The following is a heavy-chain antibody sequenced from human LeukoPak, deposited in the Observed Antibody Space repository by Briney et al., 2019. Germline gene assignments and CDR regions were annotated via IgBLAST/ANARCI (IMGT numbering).Heavy chain of an antibody. J-gene: IGHJ6*03. Sequence: GGSLRLSCAASGFTFSDYWIDWVRQAPGQGLEWVANIKEDGSEKSYVDSVKGRFTISRDNAKNSLYLQMNSLSAEDTALYHCAREVVPAAMTFYYYYYMDVWGKGTTVTVSS. CDR3: AREVVPAAMTFYYYYYMDV. D-gene: IGHD2-2*01. V-gene: IGHV3-7*03. CDR2: IKEDGSEK. CDR1: GFTFSDYW.